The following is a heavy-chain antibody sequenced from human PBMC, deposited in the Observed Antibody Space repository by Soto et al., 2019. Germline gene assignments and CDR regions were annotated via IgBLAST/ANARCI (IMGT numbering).Heavy chain of an antibody. CDR3: AKGGSGAVAGRTDY. CDR2: IGTSSGST. Sequence: GGSLRQSCADAESTFSGDPRNWISQAPGKGLEWISYIGTSSGSTLYADSVKGRFTISRDNAKNSLFLQMNNLRAEDTAVYYCAKGGSGAVAGRTDYWGQGALVIVSS. J-gene: IGHJ4*02. CDR1: ESTFSGDP. D-gene: IGHD6-19*01. V-gene: IGHV3-48*01.